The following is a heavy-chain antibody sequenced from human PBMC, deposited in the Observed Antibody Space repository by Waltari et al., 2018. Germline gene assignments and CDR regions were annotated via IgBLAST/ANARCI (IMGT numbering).Heavy chain of an antibody. D-gene: IGHD3-9*01. J-gene: IGHJ4*02. Sequence: EVQLLESGGDLVQPGGSLRLSCAASGLPFSSYAMSWVRQAPGKGLEWVSVISDSGDSTYYADSVKGRFTISRDNSKNTLHLQMNSLRAEDTAVYYCAKGLNDILTGFDHWGQGTLVTVSS. V-gene: IGHV3-23*01. CDR2: ISDSGDST. CDR3: AKGLNDILTGFDH. CDR1: GLPFSSYA.